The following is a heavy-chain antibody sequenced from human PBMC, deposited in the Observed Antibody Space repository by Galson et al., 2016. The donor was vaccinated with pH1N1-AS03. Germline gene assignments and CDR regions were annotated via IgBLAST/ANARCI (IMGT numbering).Heavy chain of an antibody. V-gene: IGHV7-4-1*02. CDR3: ARARTTATKGEIGF. CDR1: GYTFTNYA. CDR2: INPNTGNP. D-gene: IGHD4-11*01. Sequence: SVKVSCKASGYTFTNYALNWVRQAPGQGLEWMGWINPNTGNPTYAQGFTGRFVFSSERSVSTAYLQISSLKAEDPAVYYCARARTTATKGEIGFWGQGTLVIVSS. J-gene: IGHJ4*02.